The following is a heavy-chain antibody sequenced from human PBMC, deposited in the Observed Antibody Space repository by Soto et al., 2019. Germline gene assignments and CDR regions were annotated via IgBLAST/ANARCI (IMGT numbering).Heavy chain of an antibody. V-gene: IGHV4-30-2*01. CDR3: ARVPGP. CDR1: VGSISIVVSS. Sequence: QLQLQESGSGLVKPSQTLSLTCAVSVGSISIVVSSWSWFRQPPGKGLEWIGYIYHSGSTYYNPSLKSRVTISVDRSKNQFSLKLSSVTAADTAVYYCARVPGPWGQGTLVTVSS. CDR2: IYHSGST. J-gene: IGHJ5*02.